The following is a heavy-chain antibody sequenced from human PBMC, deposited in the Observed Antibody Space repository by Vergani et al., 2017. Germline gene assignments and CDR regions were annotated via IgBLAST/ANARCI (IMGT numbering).Heavy chain of an antibody. D-gene: IGHD3-22*01. CDR2: IIPIFGTA. J-gene: IGHJ5*02. V-gene: IGHV1-69*12. CDR3: ARDYDYDSSGYPNWFDP. CDR1: GGTFSSYA. Sequence: QVQLVQSGAEVKKPGASVKVSCKASGGTFSSYAISWVRQAPGQGLEWMGGIIPIFGTANDAQKFQGRVTITADESTSTAYMELSSLRSEDTAVYYCARDYDYDSSGYPNWFDPWGQGTLVTVSS.